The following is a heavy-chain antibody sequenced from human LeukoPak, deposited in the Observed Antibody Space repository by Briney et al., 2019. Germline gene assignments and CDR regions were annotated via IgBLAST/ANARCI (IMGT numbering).Heavy chain of an antibody. CDR3: ARVWYGSGSLYYYYYYMDV. J-gene: IGHJ6*03. D-gene: IGHD3-10*01. V-gene: IGHV3-66*01. Sequence: GGSLRLSCAASGFTVSSNYMSWVRQAPGKGLEWVSVIYSGGRTYYADSVKGRFTISRDNSKNTLYLQMNSLRAEDTAVYYCARVWYGSGSLYYYYYYMDVWGKGTTVTVSS. CDR1: GFTVSSNY. CDR2: IYSGGRT.